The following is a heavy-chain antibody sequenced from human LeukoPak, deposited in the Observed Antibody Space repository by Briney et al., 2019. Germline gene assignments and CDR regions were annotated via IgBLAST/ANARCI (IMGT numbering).Heavy chain of an antibody. D-gene: IGHD3-10*01. Sequence: GPVKVSCKASGYTFTSYGISWVRQAPGQGLEWMGWISAYNGNTNYAQKLQGRVTMTTDTSTSTAYMELRSLRSDDTAVYHCARDIAYGSGSNWFDPWGQGTLVTVSS. CDR3: ARDIAYGSGSNWFDP. CDR2: ISAYNGNT. J-gene: IGHJ5*02. V-gene: IGHV1-18*01. CDR1: GYTFTSYG.